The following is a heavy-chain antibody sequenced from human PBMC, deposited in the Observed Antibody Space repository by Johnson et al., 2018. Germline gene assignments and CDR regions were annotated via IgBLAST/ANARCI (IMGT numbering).Heavy chain of an antibody. CDR2: ISGRVAYADSVKGRFTLS. D-gene: IGHD7-27*01. Sequence: VQLVESGGDLEQPGRSLRFSCTESGLIFDDYDRHWVRQIPGKGLEWVSGISGRVAYADSVKGRFTLSEYAEPVKGRFTLSRDNAKRSLHLQMNSLRGEDTALYYCARSPAFELGLHRGMDVWGQGTTVTVSS. CDR3: ARSPAFELGLHRGMDV. V-gene: IGHV3-9*01. CDR1: GLIFDDYD. J-gene: IGHJ6*02.